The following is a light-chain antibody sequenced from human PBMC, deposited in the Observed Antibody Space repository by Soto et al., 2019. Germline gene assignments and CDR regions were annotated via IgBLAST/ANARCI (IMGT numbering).Light chain of an antibody. V-gene: IGLV1-40*01. CDR1: SPNIGAGYD. CDR2: GNT. J-gene: IGLJ2*01. Sequence: QSVLTQPPSVSGAPGQRVTLSCTGNSPNIGAGYDVHWYQQLPGTAPKLLIYGNTNRPSGVPDRFSGSKSGTSASLAITGLQAEDEADYYCQSYDSSLSAVVFGGGTQLTVL. CDR3: QSYDSSLSAVV.